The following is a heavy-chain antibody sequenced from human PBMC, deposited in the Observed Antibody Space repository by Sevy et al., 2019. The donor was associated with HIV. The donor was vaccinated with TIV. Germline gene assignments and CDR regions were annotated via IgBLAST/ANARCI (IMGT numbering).Heavy chain of an antibody. CDR3: ARGGSGDVWNYGYRYYGMDV. CDR2: LSPKRGST. D-gene: IGHD3-3*01. J-gene: IGHJ6*02. CDR1: GDTFNTFD. Sequence: ASVKVSCKASGDTFNTFDINWVRQAPGQGLEWMGWLSPKRGSTGFAQKFQGRLTMTRDTSINTAYRELGSLTSEDTAVYYCARGGSGDVWNYGYRYYGMDVWGQGTTVTVSS. V-gene: IGHV1-8*02.